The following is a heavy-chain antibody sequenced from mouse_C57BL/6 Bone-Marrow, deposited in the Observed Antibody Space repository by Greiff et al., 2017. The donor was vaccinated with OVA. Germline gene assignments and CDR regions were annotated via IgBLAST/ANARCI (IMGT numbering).Heavy chain of an antibody. Sequence: EVKLMESAGGLVQPGSSMKLSCTASGFTFSDYYMAWVRQVPEKGLEWVANINYDGSSTYYLDSLKSRFIISRDNAKNILYLQMSSLKSEDTATYYCARYGRNYFDYWGQGTTLTVSS. CDR1: GFTFSDYY. CDR3: ARYGRNYFDY. CDR2: INYDGSST. D-gene: IGHD1-1*01. V-gene: IGHV5-16*01. J-gene: IGHJ2*01.